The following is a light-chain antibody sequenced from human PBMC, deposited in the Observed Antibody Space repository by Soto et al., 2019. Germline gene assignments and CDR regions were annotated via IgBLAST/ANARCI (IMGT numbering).Light chain of an antibody. CDR1: QSFRGL. CDR2: DAY. CDR3: QQRHMWPIT. V-gene: IGKV3-11*01. Sequence: EFVLTQSPVTLSLSPGERATLSCRASQSFRGLLAWYQQKPGQAPRLLIYDAYNRATGIPPRFSGSGSGTGFTLTISSLEPEDSAVYYCQQRHMWPITFGQGTRLEIK. J-gene: IGKJ5*01.